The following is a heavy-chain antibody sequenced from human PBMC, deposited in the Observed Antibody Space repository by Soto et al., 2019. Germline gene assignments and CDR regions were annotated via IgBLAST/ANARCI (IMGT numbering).Heavy chain of an antibody. V-gene: IGHV1-8*02. CDR2: MNPNSGNT. CDR3: ARERGCSGDSCYFFDY. J-gene: IGHJ4*02. D-gene: IGHD2-15*01. Sequence: GASVKVSCKASGYTFTSYGISWVRQATGQGLEWMGWMNPNSGNTGYAQKFQGRVTMTRSTSISTAYMELSSLRSEDTAVYYCARERGCSGDSCYFFDYWGQGTLVTV. CDR1: GYTFTSYG.